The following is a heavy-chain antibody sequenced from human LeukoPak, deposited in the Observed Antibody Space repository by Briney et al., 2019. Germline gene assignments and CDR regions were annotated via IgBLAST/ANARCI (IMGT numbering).Heavy chain of an antibody. J-gene: IGHJ4*02. CDR2: IYYSGST. CDR1: GGSISSGGYY. V-gene: IGHV4-31*03. D-gene: IGHD2-2*01. CDR3: ARGNCSSTSCYYTGHFDY. Sequence: PSETLSLTCTVSGGSISSGGYYWSWIRQHPGKGLEWIGYIYYSGSTNYNPSLKSRVTISVDTSKNQFSLKLSSVTAADTAVYYCARGNCSSTSCYYTGHFDYWGQGTLVTVSS.